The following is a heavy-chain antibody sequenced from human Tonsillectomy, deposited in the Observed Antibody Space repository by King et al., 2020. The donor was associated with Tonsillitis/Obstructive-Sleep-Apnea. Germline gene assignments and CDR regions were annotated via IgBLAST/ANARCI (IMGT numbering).Heavy chain of an antibody. Sequence: LQLQESGPGLVKPSETLSLTCTVSGGSISSSSYYWGWIRQPPGKGLEWIGSIYYSGSTYYNPSLKSRVTISVDTSKNQFSLKLSSVTAADTAVYYCAVRVAGRRSYFDYWGQGTLVTVSS. J-gene: IGHJ4*02. V-gene: IGHV4-39*01. CDR3: AVRVAGRRSYFDY. CDR1: GGSISSSSYY. CDR2: IYYSGST. D-gene: IGHD6-19*01.